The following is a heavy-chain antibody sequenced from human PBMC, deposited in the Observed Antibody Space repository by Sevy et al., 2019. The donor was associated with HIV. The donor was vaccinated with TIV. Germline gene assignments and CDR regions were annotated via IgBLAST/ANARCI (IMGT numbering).Heavy chain of an antibody. CDR2: IGKKANSYTT. CDR1: GFTFSDYY. CDR3: ARVMRRILWWSLDS. J-gene: IGHJ4*02. Sequence: GGSLRLSCAASGFTFSDYYMHWVRQAPGKGLEWVGRIGKKANSYTTESAASVKGRFTISRDDSKNSLYLQMHSLKTDYTAVYYCARVMRRILWWSLDSWGQGTLVTVSS. D-gene: IGHD2-21*01. V-gene: IGHV3-72*01.